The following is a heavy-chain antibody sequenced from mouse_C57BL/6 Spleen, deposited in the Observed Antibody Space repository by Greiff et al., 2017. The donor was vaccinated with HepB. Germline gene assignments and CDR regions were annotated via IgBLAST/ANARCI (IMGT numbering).Heavy chain of an antibody. CDR2: IDPSDSYT. CDR1: GYTFTSYW. J-gene: IGHJ4*01. Sequence: VQLQQPGAELVMPGASVKLSCKASGYTFTSYWMHWVKQRPGQGLEWIGEIDPSDSYTNYNQKFKGKSTLTVDKSSSTAYMQLSSLTSEDSAVYYCARFVVARDYAMDYWGQGTSVTVSS. V-gene: IGHV1-69*01. CDR3: ARFVVARDYAMDY. D-gene: IGHD1-1*01.